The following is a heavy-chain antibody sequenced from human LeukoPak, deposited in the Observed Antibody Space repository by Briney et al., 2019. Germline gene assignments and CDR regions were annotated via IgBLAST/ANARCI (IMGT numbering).Heavy chain of an antibody. CDR3: ARDFGYYYDSSGYPPRAFDI. CDR2: IYTSGST. D-gene: IGHD3-22*01. J-gene: IGHJ3*02. Sequence: SETLSLTCTVSGGSISSYYWSRIRQPAGKGLEWIGRIYTSGSTNYNPSLKSRVTMSVDTSKNQFSLKLSSVTAADTAVYFCARDFGYYYDSSGYPPRAFDIWGQGTMVTVSS. V-gene: IGHV4-4*07. CDR1: GGSISSYY.